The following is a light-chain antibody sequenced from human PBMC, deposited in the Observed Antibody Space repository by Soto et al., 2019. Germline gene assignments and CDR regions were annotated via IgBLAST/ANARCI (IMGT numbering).Light chain of an antibody. V-gene: IGKV3-15*01. CDR2: GAS. J-gene: IGKJ1*01. CDR3: QQYGSSGT. Sequence: EGVLTQSPATRSGSPGERATLSFRASLGVSSNLAWYQQQPGPAPRLLIYGASSRATGIPARFSGSGCGTEFTLTISRLAPEEFAVYYCQQYGSSGTFGQGTKVDIK. CDR1: LGVSSN.